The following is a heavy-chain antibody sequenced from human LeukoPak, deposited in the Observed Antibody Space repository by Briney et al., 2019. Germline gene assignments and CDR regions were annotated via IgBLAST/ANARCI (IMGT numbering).Heavy chain of an antibody. CDR2: INPGSGGT. D-gene: IGHD4-23*01. Sequence: AAVKVSCQGSGYTFTCYYMHWVRQPPAQGLEWMGWINPGSGGTNYAQKFQGRVTITRDTSISKAYLELSRQRPNDTAADYFSRDRSRWSYFDSWGQRALVTVSS. J-gene: IGHJ4*02. V-gene: IGHV1-2*02. CDR3: SRDRSRWSYFDS. CDR1: GYTFTCYY.